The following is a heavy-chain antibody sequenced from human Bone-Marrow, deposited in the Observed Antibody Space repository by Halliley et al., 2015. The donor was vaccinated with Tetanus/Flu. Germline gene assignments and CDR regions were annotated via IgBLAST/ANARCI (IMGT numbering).Heavy chain of an antibody. CDR3: VRVYGDYMFDY. CDR1: DDSVSRASHY. V-gene: IGHV4-61*01. Sequence: TLSLTCSASDDSVSRASHYWSWIRQSPGKGLEWIGEINYDGTTDYNPSLNSRVTLSLDTIKKQVSLRVTSVTAADTAVYYCVRVYGDYMFDYWGQGTQVTVSS. J-gene: IGHJ4*02. D-gene: IGHD4-17*01. CDR2: INYDGTT.